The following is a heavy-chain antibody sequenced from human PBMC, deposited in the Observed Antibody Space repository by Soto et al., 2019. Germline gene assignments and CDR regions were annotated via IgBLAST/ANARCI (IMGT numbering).Heavy chain of an antibody. CDR2: MSGGGGRT. V-gene: IGHV3-23*01. CDR1: GFTFSSYS. D-gene: IGHD6-13*01. CDR3: AKAATAAGTYGFDY. Sequence: EVQLLESGGGLVQPGGSLRLSCAASGFTFSSYSMSWVRQAPGKGLEWVAAMSGGGGRTYYADSVKGRFTISRDNSKDTVYLQMKSLRAEDTATYYCAKAATAAGTYGFDYWGQGTLVTVSS. J-gene: IGHJ4*02.